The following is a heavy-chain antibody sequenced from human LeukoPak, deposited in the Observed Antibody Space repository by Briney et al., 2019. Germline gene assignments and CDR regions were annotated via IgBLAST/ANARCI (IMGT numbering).Heavy chain of an antibody. J-gene: IGHJ4*01. CDR3: ARDRNAPAKYFFDY. D-gene: IGHD1-1*01. CDR1: GFTFSSYA. Sequence: GGSLRLSCAASGFTFSSYAMHWVRQAPGKGLEWVAVISNDGRDKHYADSVKGRFTFSRGNSKNTVYLQMNSLRTEDTAMYYCARDRNAPAKYFFDYWGHGTLVTVSS. CDR2: ISNDGRDK. V-gene: IGHV3-30*04.